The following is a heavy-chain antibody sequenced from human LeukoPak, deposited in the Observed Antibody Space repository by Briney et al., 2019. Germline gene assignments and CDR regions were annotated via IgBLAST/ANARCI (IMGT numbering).Heavy chain of an antibody. J-gene: IGHJ6*02. CDR1: GYTFTGYY. CDR2: INPNSGGT. V-gene: IGHV1-2*02. Sequence: ASVKVSCKASGYTFTGYYMHWVRQAPGQGLEWMGWINPNSGGTNYAQKFQGSVTMTRDTSISTAYMELSRLRSDDTAVYYCARGPYYYDSSGYSGLSMDVWGQGTTVTVSS. CDR3: ARGPYYYDSSGYSGLSMDV. D-gene: IGHD3-22*01.